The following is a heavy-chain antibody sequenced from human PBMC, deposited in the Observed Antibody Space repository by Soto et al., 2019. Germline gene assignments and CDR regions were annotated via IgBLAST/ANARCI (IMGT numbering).Heavy chain of an antibody. CDR2: IRSKTDKYAT. CDR1: GFTFSGAG. V-gene: IGHV3-73*02. Sequence: EVRLVESGGGLVQPGGSLKLACAASGFTFSGAGMHWVRQASGKGLEWVGRIRSKTDKYATAYAASVNGRFTISRDDSKTTAYLQLNSLKTDDTAIYYCNPQEVSAGYWGQGTLVTVSS. J-gene: IGHJ4*02. D-gene: IGHD2-21*02. CDR3: NPQEVSAGY.